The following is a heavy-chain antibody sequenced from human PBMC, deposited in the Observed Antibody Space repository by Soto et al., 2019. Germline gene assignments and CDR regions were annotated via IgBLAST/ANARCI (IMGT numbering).Heavy chain of an antibody. CDR3: ASNGGGDFWSGYYEYYYMDV. J-gene: IGHJ6*03. CDR1: GGSISSSSYY. V-gene: IGHV4-39*01. D-gene: IGHD3-3*01. CDR2: IYYSGST. Sequence: LSLTCTVSGGSISSSSYYWGWIRQPPGKGLEWIGSIYYSGSTYYNPSLKSRVTISVDTSKNQFSLKLSSVTAADTAVYYCASNGGGDFWSGYYEYYYMDVWGKGTTVTVSS.